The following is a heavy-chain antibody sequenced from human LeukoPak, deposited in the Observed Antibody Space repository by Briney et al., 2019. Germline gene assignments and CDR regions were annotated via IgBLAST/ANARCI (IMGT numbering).Heavy chain of an antibody. V-gene: IGHV4-39*01. D-gene: IGHD6-19*01. J-gene: IGHJ4*02. CDR1: GDSISSSGYY. Sequence: SETLSLTCTVSGDSISSSGYYWGWIRQPPGKGLQWIGSIYYSGNTYYNPSLKSRVTISLDTSKNQFSLKLSSVTAADTAVYYCARATVAVPDYWGQGTLVTVSS. CDR3: ARATVAVPDY. CDR2: IYYSGNT.